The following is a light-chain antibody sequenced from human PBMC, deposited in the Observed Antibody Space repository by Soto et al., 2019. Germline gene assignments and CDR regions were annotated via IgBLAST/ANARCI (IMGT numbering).Light chain of an antibody. CDR3: AAWDDSLNGVV. V-gene: IGLV1-44*01. CDR2: SNN. Sequence: QPVLTQPPSASGTPGQRVTISCSGSSSNIGSNTVNWYQQLPGTAPKLLIYSNNQRPSGVPDRVSGAKSGTSASLAISGLQSEDEADYCCAAWDDSLNGVVFGGGTKVTVL. CDR1: SSNIGSNT. J-gene: IGLJ2*01.